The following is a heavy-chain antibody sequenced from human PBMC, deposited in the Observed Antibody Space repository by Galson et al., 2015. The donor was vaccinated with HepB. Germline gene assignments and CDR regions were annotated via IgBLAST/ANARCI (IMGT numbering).Heavy chain of an antibody. J-gene: IGHJ4*02. D-gene: IGHD3-22*01. CDR1: GFTFSDHY. CDR2: STNKANSYTT. Sequence: SLRLSCAASGFTFSDHYMDWVRQAPGKGLEWVGRSTNKANSYTTEYAASVKGRFTISRDDSKNSLYLQMNSLKTEDAAVYYCVRGPGSSAYYWVYWGQGTLVTVSS. V-gene: IGHV3-72*01. CDR3: VRGPGSSAYYWVY.